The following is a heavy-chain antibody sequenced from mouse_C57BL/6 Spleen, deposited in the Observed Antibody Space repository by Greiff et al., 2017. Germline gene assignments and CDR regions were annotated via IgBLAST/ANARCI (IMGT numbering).Heavy chain of an antibody. D-gene: IGHD2-2*01. J-gene: IGHJ4*01. CDR3: TRGLPYAMDY. V-gene: IGHV1-15*01. Sequence: VQLQQSGAELVRPGASVTLSCKASGYTFTDYEMHWVKQTPVHGLEWIGAIDPETGGTAYNQKFKGKAILTADKSSSTAYMELRSLTSDDSAVYYCTRGLPYAMDYWGQGTSVTVSS. CDR1: GYTFTDYE. CDR2: IDPETGGT.